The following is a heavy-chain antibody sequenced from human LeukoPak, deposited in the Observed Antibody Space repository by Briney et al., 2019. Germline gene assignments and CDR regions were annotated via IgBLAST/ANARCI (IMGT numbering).Heavy chain of an antibody. Sequence: PGGSLRLSCAASGFTFSSYAMHWVRQAPGKGLEWVAVISYDGSNKYYADSVKGRFTISRDNSKNTLYLQMNSLRAEDTAVYYCARDSGIFDWLSYYFDYWGQGTLVTVSS. D-gene: IGHD3-9*01. CDR3: ARDSGIFDWLSYYFDY. CDR2: ISYDGSNK. V-gene: IGHV3-30-3*01. J-gene: IGHJ4*02. CDR1: GFTFSSYA.